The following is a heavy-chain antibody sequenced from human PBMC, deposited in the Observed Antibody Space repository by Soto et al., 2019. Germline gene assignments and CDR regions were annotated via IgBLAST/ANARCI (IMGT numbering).Heavy chain of an antibody. CDR1: GYTFTSYG. V-gene: IGHV1-18*01. J-gene: IGHJ6*03. D-gene: IGHD3-3*01. Sequence: ASVKVSCKASGYTFTSYGISWVRQAPGQGLEWMGWISAYNGNTNYAQKLQGRVTMTTDTSTSTAYMELRSLRSDDTAVYYCARDLNEGRFLENYYYYYMDVWGKGTTVTVSS. CDR3: ARDLNEGRFLENYYYYYMDV. CDR2: ISAYNGNT.